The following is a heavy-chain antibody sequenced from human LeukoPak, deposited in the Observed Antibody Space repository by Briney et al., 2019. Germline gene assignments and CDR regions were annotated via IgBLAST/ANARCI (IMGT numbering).Heavy chain of an antibody. Sequence: SETLSLTCAVYGGSFSGHYWSWIRQPPGKGLEWIGEINHSGSTNYNPSLKSRVTISVNTSRNQFSLKLSSVTAADTAVYYCARGRDFWSGANWFDPWGQGTLVTVSS. CDR3: ARGRDFWSGANWFDP. D-gene: IGHD3-3*01. J-gene: IGHJ5*02. CDR1: GGSFSGHY. CDR2: INHSGST. V-gene: IGHV4-34*01.